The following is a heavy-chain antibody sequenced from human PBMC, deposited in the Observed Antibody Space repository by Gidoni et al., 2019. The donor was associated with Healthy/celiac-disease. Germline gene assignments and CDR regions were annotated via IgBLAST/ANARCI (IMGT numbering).Heavy chain of an antibody. CDR3: ARLVIVVVLSSTEENFDY. CDR2: IYYSGST. J-gene: IGHJ4*02. CDR1: GGSISRSSYY. Sequence: QLQLQESGPGLVKPSETLSLTCTVSGGSISRSSYYWGCLRHPPGKGLEWIGIIYYSGSTYYNPSLKIRVTISVDTSKNQFSLKLSSVTAADTAVYYCARLVIVVVLSSTEENFDYWGQGTLVTVSS. V-gene: IGHV4-39*01. D-gene: IGHD2-15*01.